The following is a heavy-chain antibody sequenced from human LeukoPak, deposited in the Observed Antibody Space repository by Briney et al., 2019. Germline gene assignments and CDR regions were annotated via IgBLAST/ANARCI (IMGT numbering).Heavy chain of an antibody. CDR1: GYTFTSYG. V-gene: IGHV1-18*01. CDR3: ARDQWELRVFDY. Sequence: ASVKVSCKASGYTFTSYGISWVRPAPGQGLEWMGWISGYNDNTNYAQKLQGRVTMTTDTSTSTTYLELRSLRFDDTAVYYCARDQWELRVFDYWGQGTLVTVSS. D-gene: IGHD1-26*01. CDR2: ISGYNDNT. J-gene: IGHJ4*02.